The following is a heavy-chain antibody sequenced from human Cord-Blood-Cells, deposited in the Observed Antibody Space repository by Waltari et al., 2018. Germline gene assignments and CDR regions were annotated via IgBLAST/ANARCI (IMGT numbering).Heavy chain of an antibody. Sequence: QVELVQSGAESKKPGASVKVACKASGYTLTRYDINWVRQATGQGLAWLGWMNPSSGNTGDAQQFQGRVTMTRSTSIGTAYMELSSMRSDDTAVYYCARGRYSGSWGQGTLVTVSS. V-gene: IGHV1-8*01. CDR1: GYTLTRYD. J-gene: IGHJ4*02. CDR2: MNPSSGNT. D-gene: IGHD1-26*01. CDR3: ARGRYSGS.